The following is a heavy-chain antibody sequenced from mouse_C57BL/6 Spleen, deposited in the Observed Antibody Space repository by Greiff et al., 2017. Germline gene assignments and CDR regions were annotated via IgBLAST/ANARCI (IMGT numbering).Heavy chain of an antibody. D-gene: IGHD1-1*01. J-gene: IGHJ1*03. V-gene: IGHV1-9*01. CDR1: GYTFTGYW. CDR3: ARRYYGSSYGYFDV. CDR2: ILPGSGST. Sequence: QVQLQQSGAELMKPGASVKLSCKATGYTFTGYWIEWVKQRPGHGLEWIGEILPGSGSTNYNEKFKGKDTFTADTSSNTAYMQLSSLNTEDCTLYFCARRYYGSSYGYFDVGGTGTTVPVSS.